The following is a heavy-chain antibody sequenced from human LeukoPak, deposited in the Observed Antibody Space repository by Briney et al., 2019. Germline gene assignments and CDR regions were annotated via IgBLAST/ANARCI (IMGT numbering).Heavy chain of an antibody. CDR1: GFTFSSYA. Sequence: PGGSLRLSCAASGFTFSSYAMSGVRQAPGKGVEWGSSISGSGGRTYYADSVKGRFTISRENDKNTLDMQMNSLRAEDTAVYSCAKRFPSYFEYWGQGTLVTVSS. CDR3: AKRFPSYFEY. V-gene: IGHV3-23*01. CDR2: ISGSGGRT. J-gene: IGHJ4*02.